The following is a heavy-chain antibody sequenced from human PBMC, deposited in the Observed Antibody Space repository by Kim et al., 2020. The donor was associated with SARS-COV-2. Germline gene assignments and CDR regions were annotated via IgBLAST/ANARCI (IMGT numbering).Heavy chain of an antibody. CDR1: GFNFGDYT. J-gene: IGHJ4*02. D-gene: IGHD6-19*01. V-gene: IGHV3-49*04. CDR3: SSGGPYSTGWYTYFDY. Sequence: GGSLRLSCTASGFNFGDYTMHWVGQAPGKGLEWLGFIKSKTYGGTTEYAASVKGRFTISRDDSKTIAYLQMNSLKTEDTAVYYCSSGGPYSTGWYTYFDYWGQGTLVTVSS. CDR2: IKSKTYGGTT.